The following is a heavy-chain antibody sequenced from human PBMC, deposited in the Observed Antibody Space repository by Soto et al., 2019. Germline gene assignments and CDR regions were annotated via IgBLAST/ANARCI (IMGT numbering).Heavy chain of an antibody. Sequence: QVQLVESGGGVVQPGRSLRLSCAASGFTFSSYGMHWVRQAPGKGLEWVAVIWYDGSNKYYADSVKGRFTISRDNSKNTLYLQMNSLRAEDTAVYYCARDLGYSYGEPLDYWGQGTLVTVSS. CDR1: GFTFSSYG. CDR2: IWYDGSNK. V-gene: IGHV3-33*01. J-gene: IGHJ4*02. CDR3: ARDLGYSYGEPLDY. D-gene: IGHD5-18*01.